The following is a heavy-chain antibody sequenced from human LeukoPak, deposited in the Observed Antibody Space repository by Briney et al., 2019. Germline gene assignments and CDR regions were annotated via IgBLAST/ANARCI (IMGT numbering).Heavy chain of an antibody. V-gene: IGHV3-21*01. CDR2: ISSRSSYI. CDR1: GFTFRSYS. D-gene: IGHD3-10*01. J-gene: IGHJ4*02. Sequence: AGGSLRLSCAASGFTFRSYSMNWVRQAPGRGLDWVSSISSRSSYIYYSDAVKGRFTISRDNAKNSLYLPMNSLRAEDTAVYYCARRNRLLWFGELWGGSYFDYWGQGTLVTVSS. CDR3: ARRNRLLWFGELWGGSYFDY.